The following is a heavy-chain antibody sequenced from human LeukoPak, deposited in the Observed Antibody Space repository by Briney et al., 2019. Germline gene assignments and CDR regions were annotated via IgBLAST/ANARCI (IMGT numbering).Heavy chain of an antibody. D-gene: IGHD6-13*01. Sequence: SQTLSLTCIVSGGSISSGSYYWSWIRQPPGKGLEWIGYIYYSGSTNYNPSLKSRVTISVDTSKNQFSLKLSSVTAADTAVYYCARLHSSRGWFDPWGQGTLVTVSS. J-gene: IGHJ5*02. CDR2: IYYSGST. CDR1: GGSISSGSYY. CDR3: ARLHSSRGWFDP. V-gene: IGHV4-61*01.